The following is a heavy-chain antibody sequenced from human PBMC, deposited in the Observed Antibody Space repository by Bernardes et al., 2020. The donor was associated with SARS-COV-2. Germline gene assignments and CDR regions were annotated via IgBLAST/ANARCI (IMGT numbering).Heavy chain of an antibody. D-gene: IGHD3-22*01. J-gene: IGHJ6*02. V-gene: IGHV1-2*02. Sequence: ASLKVSCKASGYIFTGYYMHWVRQAPGQGLEWRGWINPNSGGTNYEQKFQGRVTMTRDTSISTAYMELSRLRSDDTAVYYCAIPPTNYDRYGMDVWGQGTTVTVSS. CDR3: AIPPTNYDRYGMDV. CDR2: INPNSGGT. CDR1: GYIFTGYY.